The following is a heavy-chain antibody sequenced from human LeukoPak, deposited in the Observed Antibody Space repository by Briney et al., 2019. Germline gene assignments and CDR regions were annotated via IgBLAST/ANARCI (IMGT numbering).Heavy chain of an antibody. J-gene: IGHJ4*02. D-gene: IGHD1-26*01. CDR3: ARGLVGSGSYRIDY. Sequence: ASVKVSCKASGYTFTGYYMHWVRQAPGQGLEWMGWINPNSGGTNYAQKFQGWVTMTRDTSISTAYMELSRLRSDDTAVYYCARGLVGSGSYRIDYWGQGTLVTVSS. CDR1: GYTFTGYY. CDR2: INPNSGGT. V-gene: IGHV1-2*04.